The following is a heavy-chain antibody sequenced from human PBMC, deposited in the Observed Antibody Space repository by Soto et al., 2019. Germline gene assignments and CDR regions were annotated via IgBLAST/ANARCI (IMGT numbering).Heavy chain of an antibody. Sequence: PGGSLRLSCAASGFTFSNAWMSWVRQAPGKGLEWVGRIKSKTDGGTTDYAAPVKGRFTISRDDSKNTLYLQMNSLKTEDTAVYYCTTSIDSAIPFDYWGQGTLVTVSS. V-gene: IGHV3-15*01. CDR3: TTSIDSAIPFDY. CDR2: IKSKTDGGTT. J-gene: IGHJ4*02. D-gene: IGHD5-18*01. CDR1: GFTFSNAW.